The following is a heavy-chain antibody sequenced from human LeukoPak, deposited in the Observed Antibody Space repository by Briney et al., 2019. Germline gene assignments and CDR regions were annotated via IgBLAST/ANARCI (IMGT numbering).Heavy chain of an antibody. CDR2: VTHSGST. CDR1: GGSLSGYY. CDR3: ARGTPSYDSWSGYYNWFDP. D-gene: IGHD3-3*01. J-gene: IGHJ5*02. Sequence: SETLSLTCAVYGGSLSGYYWSWIRQPPGKGLEWIGEVTHSGSTNYNPSLHNRVTTSVDTSKNQFSLNLTSVTAADTAVYYCARGTPSYDSWSGYYNWFDPWGQGTLVTVSS. V-gene: IGHV4-34*01.